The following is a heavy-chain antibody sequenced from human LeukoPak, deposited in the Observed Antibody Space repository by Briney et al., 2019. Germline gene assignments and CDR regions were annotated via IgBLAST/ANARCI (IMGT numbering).Heavy chain of an antibody. CDR2: INPSSGGT. V-gene: IGHV1-2*02. CDR3: ARGRDGYNSQRDAFDI. J-gene: IGHJ3*02. Sequence: ASVKVSCKASGYTFIGYYIHWVRQAPGQGLEWMGWINPSSGGTNYAQKFQGRVTMTRDTSISTAYMELNRLRSDDTAVYYCARGRDGYNSQRDAFDIWGQGTMVTVSS. CDR1: GYTFIGYY. D-gene: IGHD5-24*01.